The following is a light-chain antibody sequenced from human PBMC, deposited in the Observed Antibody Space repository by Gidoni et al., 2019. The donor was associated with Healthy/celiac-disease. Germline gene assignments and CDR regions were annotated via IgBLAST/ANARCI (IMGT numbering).Light chain of an antibody. CDR2: GNS. CDR3: QSYDSSLSGSV. CDR1: SSNIGAGYD. V-gene: IGLV1-40*01. J-gene: IGLJ2*01. Sequence: QSVLTQPPSASGAPGQRVTIPCTGSSSNIGAGYDVPWYQQLPGTAPKLLIYGNSNRPSGVPDRFSGSKSGTSASLAITGLQAEDEADYYCQSYDSSLSGSVFGGGTKLTVL.